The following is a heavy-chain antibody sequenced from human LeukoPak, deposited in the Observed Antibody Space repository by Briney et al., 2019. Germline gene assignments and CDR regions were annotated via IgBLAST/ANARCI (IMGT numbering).Heavy chain of an antibody. V-gene: IGHV4-31*11. J-gene: IGHJ4*02. CDR1: GGSFSGYY. Sequence: SETLSLTCAVYGGSFSGYYWSWIRQHPGKGLEWIGYIYYSGSTYYNPSLKSRVTISVDTSKNQFSLKLSSVTAADTAVYYCARGITGDKNWGQGTLVTVSS. CDR2: IYYSGST. D-gene: IGHD7-27*01. CDR3: ARGITGDKN.